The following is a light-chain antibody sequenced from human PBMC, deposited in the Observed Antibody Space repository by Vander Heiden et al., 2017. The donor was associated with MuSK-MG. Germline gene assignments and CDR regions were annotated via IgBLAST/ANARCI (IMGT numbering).Light chain of an antibody. CDR1: HSISSW. J-gene: IGKJ1*01. CDR3: QLHNSYSRT. Sequence: DVQMTQPPSTLSASVGDRVTITCRAMHSISSWLACYQLKPGKAPKLLIYKASSLESGVPSRFSGSGSGTEFTLTIISLQPDDFATYYCQLHNSYSRTFGQGTKVEIK. CDR2: KAS. V-gene: IGKV1-5*03.